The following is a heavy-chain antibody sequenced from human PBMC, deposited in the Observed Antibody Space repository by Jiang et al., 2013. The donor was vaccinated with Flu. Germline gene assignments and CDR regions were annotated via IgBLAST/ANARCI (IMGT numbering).Heavy chain of an antibody. CDR2: ISYDGSNK. CDR1: GFTFSSYA. CDR3: ARGVHMTTVTQDLVYYFDY. D-gene: IGHD4-17*01. Sequence: VQLVESGGGVVQPGRSLRLSCAASGFTFSSYAMHWVRQAPGKGLEWVAVISYDGSNKYYADSVKGRFTISRDNSKNTLYLQMNSLRAEDTAVYYCARGVHMTTVTQDLVYYFDYWGQGTLVTVSS. V-gene: IGHV3-30*01. J-gene: IGHJ4*02.